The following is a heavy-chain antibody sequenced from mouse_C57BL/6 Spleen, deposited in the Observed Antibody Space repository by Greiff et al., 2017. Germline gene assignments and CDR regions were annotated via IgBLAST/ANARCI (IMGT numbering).Heavy chain of an antibody. CDR1: GYTFTDYY. Sequence: VQLQQSGPELVKPGASVKISCKASGYTFTDYYMNWVKQSHGKSLEWIGDINPNNGGTSYNQQFKGKATLTVDKSSSTADMELRSLTSEDSAVYYCARPITTAYYARDYWGQGTSVTVSS. CDR3: ARPITTAYYARDY. V-gene: IGHV1-26*01. CDR2: INPNNGGT. D-gene: IGHD1-2*01. J-gene: IGHJ4*01.